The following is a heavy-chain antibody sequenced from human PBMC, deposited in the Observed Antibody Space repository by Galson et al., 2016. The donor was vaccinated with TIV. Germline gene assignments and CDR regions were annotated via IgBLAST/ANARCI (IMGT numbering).Heavy chain of an antibody. V-gene: IGHV3-23*01. Sequence: SLRLSCAVSGFTFSTYAMSWVRQAPGKGLEWVSAVSGSADYSYYADSVKGRFTISRDNSKNTLYLQMNSLKAEDTAVYTCAREGVGYCSSTSCPYYGLDVWGQGTTVTVSS. CDR2: VSGSADYS. J-gene: IGHJ6*02. CDR1: GFTFSTYA. CDR3: AREGVGYCSSTSCPYYGLDV. D-gene: IGHD2-2*01.